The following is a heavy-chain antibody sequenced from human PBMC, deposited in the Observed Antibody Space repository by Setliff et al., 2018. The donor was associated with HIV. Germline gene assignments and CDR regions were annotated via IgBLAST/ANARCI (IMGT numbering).Heavy chain of an antibody. CDR2: IDNSGNT. Sequence: SETLSLTCSVSHGSIFGDYWSWVQQSPGKGSEWIGYIDNSGNTNYSPSLKSRITISRDTSKNQFSLKLSSVTAADTAVYYCARPYDSLYGWGQGVLVTVSS. V-gene: IGHV4-59*08. J-gene: IGHJ4*02. CDR3: ARPYDSLYG. CDR1: HGSIFGDY. D-gene: IGHD3-22*01.